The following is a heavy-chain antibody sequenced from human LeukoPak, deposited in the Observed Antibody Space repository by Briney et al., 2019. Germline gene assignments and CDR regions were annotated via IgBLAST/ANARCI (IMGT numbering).Heavy chain of an antibody. J-gene: IGHJ4*02. D-gene: IGHD6-19*01. Sequence: SETLSLTCTVSGGSISRSSYYWGWIRPPPGKGLEWIGSIYYSGSTYYNPSLKSRVTISVDTSKNQFSLKLSSVTAADTAVYYCARHEKAVAGKHFDYWGQGALVTVSS. CDR3: ARHEKAVAGKHFDY. CDR2: IYYSGST. V-gene: IGHV4-39*01. CDR1: GGSISRSSYY.